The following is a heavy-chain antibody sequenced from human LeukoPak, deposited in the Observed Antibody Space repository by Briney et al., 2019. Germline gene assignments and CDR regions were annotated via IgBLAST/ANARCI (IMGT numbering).Heavy chain of an antibody. CDR2: ISSSSSYI. CDR1: GFTFSSYS. V-gene: IGHV3-21*01. Sequence: GGSLRLSCAASGFTFSSYSMNWVRQAPGKGLEWVSSISSSSSYIYYADSVKGRFTISRDNSKNTLYLQMNSLRAEDTAVYYCAKDREFLDYDILTGTPEDWGQGTLVTVSS. CDR3: AKDREFLDYDILTGTPED. J-gene: IGHJ4*02. D-gene: IGHD3-9*01.